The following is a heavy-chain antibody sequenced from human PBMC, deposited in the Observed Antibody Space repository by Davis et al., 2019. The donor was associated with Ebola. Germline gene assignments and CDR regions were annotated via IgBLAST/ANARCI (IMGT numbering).Heavy chain of an antibody. Sequence: GGSLRLSCAASGFTFSSYAMSWVRQAPGKGLEWVAVISYDGSNKYYADSVKGRFTISRDNSKNTLYLQMNSLRAEDTAVYYCAKDPWYYYYGMDVWGQGTTVTVSS. CDR2: ISYDGSNK. V-gene: IGHV3-30*18. CDR1: GFTFSSYA. J-gene: IGHJ6*02. CDR3: AKDPWYYYYGMDV.